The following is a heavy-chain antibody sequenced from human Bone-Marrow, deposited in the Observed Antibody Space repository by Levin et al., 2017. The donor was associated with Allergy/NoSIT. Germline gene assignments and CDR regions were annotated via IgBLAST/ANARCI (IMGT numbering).Heavy chain of an antibody. CDR3: ARHSTGWSSYYYFDF. J-gene: IGHJ2*01. V-gene: IGHV3-20*04. CDR1: SFTFDDYD. Sequence: GGSLRLSCVTSSFTFDDYDMSWVRQVPGKRLERVCAINWDGGSTHYTDSVKGRFTISRDNAKNVLYLQMNSLGAEDTAFYYCARHSTGWSSYYYFDFWGRGTLVTVSS. CDR2: INWDGGST. D-gene: IGHD3-3*01.